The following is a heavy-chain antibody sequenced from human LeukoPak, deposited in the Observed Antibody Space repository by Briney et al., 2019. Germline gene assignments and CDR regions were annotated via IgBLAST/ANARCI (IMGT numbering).Heavy chain of an antibody. V-gene: IGHV1-69*05. CDR3: ARVTLRFLEWLPKREYYYMDV. CDR1: GGTFSSYA. CDR2: IIPIFGTA. D-gene: IGHD3-3*01. Sequence: SVKVSCKASGGTFSSYAISWVRQAPGQGLEWMGGIIPIFGTANYAQKFQGRVTITTDESTSTAYMELSSLRSEDTAVYYCARVTLRFLEWLPKREYYYMDVWGKGTTVTVPS. J-gene: IGHJ6*03.